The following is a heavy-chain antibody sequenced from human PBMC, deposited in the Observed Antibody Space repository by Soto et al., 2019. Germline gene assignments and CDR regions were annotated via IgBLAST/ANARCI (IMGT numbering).Heavy chain of an antibody. V-gene: IGHV3-30*18. J-gene: IGHJ6*02. CDR1: GFIFISYG. CDR2: ISYDGSNK. CDR3: AKDLSNPPPAYGMDV. Sequence: GGSLRLSCTASGFIFISYGMHRVRQAPGKGLEWVAIISYDGSNKYYADSVKGRFTISRDNSKNTLYLQMNGLRDEDTAVYYCAKDLSNPPPAYGMDVWGQGTTVTVSS.